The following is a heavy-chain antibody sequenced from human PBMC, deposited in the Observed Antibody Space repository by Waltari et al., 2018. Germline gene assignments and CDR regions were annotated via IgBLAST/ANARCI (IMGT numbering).Heavy chain of an antibody. J-gene: IGHJ4*02. D-gene: IGHD3-22*01. V-gene: IGHV4-59*01. CDR2: IYYSGST. Sequence: QVQLQESGPGLVKPSETLSLTCTVSGGSISSYYWSWIRQPPGKGLEWIGYIYYSGSTNYNPSLKSRVTISVDTSKNQFSLKLSSVTAADTAVYYCARGLYDSSMYDYWGQGTLVTVSS. CDR1: GGSISSYY. CDR3: ARGLYDSSMYDY.